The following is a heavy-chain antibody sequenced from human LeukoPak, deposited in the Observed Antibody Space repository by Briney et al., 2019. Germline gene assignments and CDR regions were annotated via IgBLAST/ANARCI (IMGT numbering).Heavy chain of an antibody. Sequence: GGSLRLSCAASGFTVSSNYMSWVRQAPGKGLEWVSVIYSGGSTYYADSVKGRFTISRDNSKNTLYLQMNSLRAEDTAVYYCARIMITFGDDYWGQGTLATVSS. V-gene: IGHV3-53*01. D-gene: IGHD3-16*01. CDR2: IYSGGST. CDR1: GFTVSSNY. CDR3: ARIMITFGDDY. J-gene: IGHJ4*02.